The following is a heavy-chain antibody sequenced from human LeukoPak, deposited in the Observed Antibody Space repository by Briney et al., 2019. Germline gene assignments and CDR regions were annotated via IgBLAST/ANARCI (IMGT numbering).Heavy chain of an antibody. CDR1: XX. CDR2: IYYSGST. D-gene: IGHD5-18*01. Sequence: XXXSXIRQPPXKGLEWIGYIYYSGSTNYNPSLKSRVTISVDTSKNQFSLKLSSVTAADTAVYYCARSRRVQLWSRRWFDPWGQGTLVTVSS. J-gene: IGHJ5*02. V-gene: IGHV4-59*12. CDR3: ARSRRVQLWSRRWFDP.